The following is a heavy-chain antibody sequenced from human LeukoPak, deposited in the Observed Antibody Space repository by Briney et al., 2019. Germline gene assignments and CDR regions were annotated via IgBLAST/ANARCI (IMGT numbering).Heavy chain of an antibody. J-gene: IGHJ4*02. CDR1: GFTFSSYS. Sequence: GGSLRLSCAASGFTFSSYSMNWVRQAPGKGLEWVSSISTSSNYADSVKGRFTISRDNANKSLYLQMNSLRAEDTAVYYCARGLGASGYWGQGTLVTVSS. CDR3: ARGLGASGY. V-gene: IGHV3-21*01. D-gene: IGHD6-19*01. CDR2: ISTSS.